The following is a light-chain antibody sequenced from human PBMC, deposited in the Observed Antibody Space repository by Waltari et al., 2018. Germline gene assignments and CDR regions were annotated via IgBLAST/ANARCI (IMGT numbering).Light chain of an antibody. Sequence: AVQLTQSPSSLSASVGDSVTITCRASPGVSRGLAWYQQKPGKAPKLLIHDVSSLESVVSSRFSGSGSGTDFTLTINSLQPEDFATYYCQQFNSYPLTFGGGTKVEIK. V-gene: IGKV1-13*02. CDR1: PGVSRG. CDR2: DVS. CDR3: QQFNSYPLT. J-gene: IGKJ4*01.